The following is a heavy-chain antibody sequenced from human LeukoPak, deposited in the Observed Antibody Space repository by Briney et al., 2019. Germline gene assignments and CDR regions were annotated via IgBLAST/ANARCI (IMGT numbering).Heavy chain of an antibody. CDR3: ARDRYGDGFAHLDY. CDR2: ITPGGGT. J-gene: IGHJ4*02. Sequence: GASVKVSCKASGYTFTSYAIHWVRQAPGQGLEWMGWITPGGGTNYPQKFQGRVAITWDTSITTAYMDLSRLTSDDTAVYYCARDRYGDGFAHLDYWGQGAPVTVSS. D-gene: IGHD5-24*01. V-gene: IGHV1-2*02. CDR1: GYTFTSYA.